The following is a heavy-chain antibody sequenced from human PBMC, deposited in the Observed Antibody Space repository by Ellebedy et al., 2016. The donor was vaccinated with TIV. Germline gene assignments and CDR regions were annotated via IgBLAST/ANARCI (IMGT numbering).Heavy chain of an antibody. V-gene: IGHV1-8*01. CDR3: ARVLWFGELFYDY. CDR1: GYTFTSYD. D-gene: IGHD3-10*01. J-gene: IGHJ4*02. Sequence: ASVKVSXKASGYTFTSYDINWVRQATGQGLEWMGWMNPNSGNTGYAQKFQGRVTMTRNTSISTAYMELSSLRSEDTAVYYCARVLWFGELFYDYWGQGTLVTVSS. CDR2: MNPNSGNT.